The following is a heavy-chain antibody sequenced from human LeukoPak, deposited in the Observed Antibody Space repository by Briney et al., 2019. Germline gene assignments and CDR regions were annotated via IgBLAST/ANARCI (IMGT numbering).Heavy chain of an antibody. Sequence: SETLSLTCTVSGGSISSYYWSWIRQPAGKGLEWIGRIYTSGSTNYNPSLKSRVTRSVDTSKNQFSLKLSSVTAADTAVYYCARADYYDSSGYYYDYYYMDVWGKGTTVTVSS. J-gene: IGHJ6*03. CDR3: ARADYYDSSGYYYDYYYMDV. V-gene: IGHV4-4*07. CDR2: IYTSGST. CDR1: GGSISSYY. D-gene: IGHD3-22*01.